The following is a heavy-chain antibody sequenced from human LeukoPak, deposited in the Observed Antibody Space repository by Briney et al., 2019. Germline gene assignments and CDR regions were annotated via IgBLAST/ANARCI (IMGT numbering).Heavy chain of an antibody. CDR3: ASYYGSGSHFDY. Sequence: GGSLRLSCAASGFTFSTYWMSWVRQAPGKGLEWVANINQDGSEKYYVDSVKGRFTISRDNAKNSLYLQMNSLRAEDTAVYYCASYYGSGSHFDYWGQGTLDTVSP. V-gene: IGHV3-7*01. CDR1: GFTFSTYW. CDR2: INQDGSEK. J-gene: IGHJ4*02. D-gene: IGHD3-10*01.